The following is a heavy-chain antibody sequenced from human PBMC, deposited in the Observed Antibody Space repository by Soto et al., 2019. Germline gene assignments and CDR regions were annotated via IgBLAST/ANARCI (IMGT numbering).Heavy chain of an antibody. CDR2: IYYSGST. V-gene: IGHV4-39*01. CDR3: ARHSISIVVVPARDYRMDV. J-gene: IGHJ6*02. Sequence: SETLSLTCAVSGGSISSTNYYWGWIRQPPGKGLEWIGNIYYSGSTYLNPSLKSRVTISVDTSKNQFSLKLRSVTAPDTAVYYCARHSISIVVVPARDYRMDVWGQGTTVTVSS. CDR1: GGSISSTNYY. D-gene: IGHD2-2*01.